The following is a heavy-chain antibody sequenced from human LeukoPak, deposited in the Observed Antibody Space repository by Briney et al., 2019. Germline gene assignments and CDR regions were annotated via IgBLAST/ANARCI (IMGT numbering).Heavy chain of an antibody. Sequence: GGSLRLSCAASGFTFSSYEMNWVRQAPGKGLEWVSYISSSGRTKYYADSVKGRFTISRDNSKNTLYLQMNSLRAEDTAVYYCARKAYCSGGTCSHYYYVGVWGKGTTVTISS. V-gene: IGHV3-48*03. CDR3: ARKAYCSGGTCSHYYYVGV. CDR2: ISSSGRTK. J-gene: IGHJ6*03. CDR1: GFTFSSYE. D-gene: IGHD2-15*01.